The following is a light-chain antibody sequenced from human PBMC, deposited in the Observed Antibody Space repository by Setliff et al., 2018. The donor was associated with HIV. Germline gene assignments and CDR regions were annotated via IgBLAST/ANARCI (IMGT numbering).Light chain of an antibody. J-gene: IGLJ1*01. V-gene: IGLV2-23*02. Sequence: LAQPASVSGSPGQSITISCTVTSSDVGSYNLVSWYLQHPGKAPKFMIYEVNKRPSGVSTRFSGSKSGNTASLTISGLQAEDETDSYCYSYAGSSSALGTGTKV. CDR2: EVN. CDR1: SSDVGSYNL. CDR3: YSYAGSSSA.